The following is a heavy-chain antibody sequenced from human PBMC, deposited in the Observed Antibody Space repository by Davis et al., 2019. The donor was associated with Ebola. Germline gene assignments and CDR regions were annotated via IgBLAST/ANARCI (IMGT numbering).Heavy chain of an antibody. CDR2: IWYDGSNE. Sequence: GESLKISCAAPGFTFSSFGMHWVRQAPGKGLVWLALIWYDGSNEYYADSVKGRFTISRDNSKSTLFLQMNSLRAEDTAVYYCAAINYDIFTGYYQDYWGQGTQVTVSS. CDR3: AAINYDIFTGYYQDY. J-gene: IGHJ4*02. V-gene: IGHV3-33*01. CDR1: GFTFSSFG. D-gene: IGHD3-9*01.